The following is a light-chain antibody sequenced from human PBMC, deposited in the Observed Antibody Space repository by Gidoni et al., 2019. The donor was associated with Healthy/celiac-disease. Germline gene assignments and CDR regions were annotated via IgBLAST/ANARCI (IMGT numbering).Light chain of an antibody. CDR1: QSISSY. CDR3: QQSYSTPPRT. J-gene: IGKJ1*01. CDR2: AAS. V-gene: IGKV1-39*01. Sequence: DIQMTQSPSSLSASVGDRVTITCRESQSISSYLNWYQQKPGKAPKLLIYAASSLQSGVPSRFSGSGSGTDFTLTISSLQPEDFAIYYCQQSYSTPPRTFGQGTKVEIK.